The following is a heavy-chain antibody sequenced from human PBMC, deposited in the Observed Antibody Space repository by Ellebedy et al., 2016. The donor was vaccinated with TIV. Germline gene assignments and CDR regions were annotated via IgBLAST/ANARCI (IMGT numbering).Heavy chain of an antibody. CDR3: ARGLGYHDTSGYYL. V-gene: IGHV1-69*13. Sequence: ASVKVSCKASGGTFSSYAISWVRQAPGQGLEWMGGIIGMFGTTSYAQKFQGRVTIIADESTRTAYMELSSLRSEDTAVYYCARGLGYHDTSGYYLWGRGTLVTVSA. CDR1: GGTFSSYA. J-gene: IGHJ4*02. D-gene: IGHD3-22*01. CDR2: IIGMFGTT.